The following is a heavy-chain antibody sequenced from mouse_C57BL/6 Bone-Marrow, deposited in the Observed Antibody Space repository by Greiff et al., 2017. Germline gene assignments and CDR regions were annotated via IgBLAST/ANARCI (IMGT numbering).Heavy chain of an antibody. V-gene: IGHV1-18*01. J-gene: IGHJ2*01. Sequence: VQLQQSGPELVKPGASVKISCKASGYTFTDYNMDWVKQSHGKSLEWIGDINPNNGGTIYNQKFKGKATLTVDKSSSTAYMELRSLTSEDTAVYYCARFPYGSSFGYWGQGTTLTVSS. D-gene: IGHD1-1*01. CDR3: ARFPYGSSFGY. CDR1: GYTFTDYN. CDR2: INPNNGGT.